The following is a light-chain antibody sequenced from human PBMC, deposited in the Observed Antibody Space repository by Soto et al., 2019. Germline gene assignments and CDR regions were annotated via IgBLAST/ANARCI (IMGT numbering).Light chain of an antibody. V-gene: IGKV1-8*01. Sequence: ALRMTQSPSSLSASTGDRVTITCRASQGISSYLAWYQQKPGKAPKLLIYAASTLQSGVPSRFSGGGSGTDFTITISCLQSEDFATYYCQQYYSYPPYTFGQGTKLEIK. CDR3: QQYYSYPPYT. CDR2: AAS. CDR1: QGISSY. J-gene: IGKJ2*01.